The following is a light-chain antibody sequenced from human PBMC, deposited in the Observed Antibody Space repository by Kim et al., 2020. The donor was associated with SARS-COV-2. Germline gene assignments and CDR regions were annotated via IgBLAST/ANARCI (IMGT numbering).Light chain of an antibody. V-gene: IGKV3-20*01. CDR1: QTVRNAY. J-gene: IGKJ1*01. Sequence: EIVLTQSPGTLSLSPGERATLSCRASQTVRNAYLAWYQQKPGQAPTLLIYGASSRATGTPDRFSGSGSGTDFTLTVSRLESEDSAVYYCHQYGSSPQTFGQGTKVDIK. CDR2: GAS. CDR3: HQYGSSPQT.